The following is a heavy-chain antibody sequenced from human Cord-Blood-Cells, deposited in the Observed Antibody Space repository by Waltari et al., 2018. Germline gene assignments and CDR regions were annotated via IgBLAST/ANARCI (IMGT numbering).Heavy chain of an antibody. D-gene: IGHD1-26*01. CDR2: ISYDGSNK. V-gene: IGHV3-30*18. CDR1: GFTFSSYG. Sequence: QVQLVESGGGVVQPGRSLRLSCAASGFTFSSYGMHWVRQAPGKGLEWVAVISYDGSNKYDADSVKGRFTISRDNSKNTLYLQMNSLRAEDTAVYYCAKDLQGWELLFDYWGQGTLVTVSS. CDR3: AKDLQGWELLFDY. J-gene: IGHJ4*02.